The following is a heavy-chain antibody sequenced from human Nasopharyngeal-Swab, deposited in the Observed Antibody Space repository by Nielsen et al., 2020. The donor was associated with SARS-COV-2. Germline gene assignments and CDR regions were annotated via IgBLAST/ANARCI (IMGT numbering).Heavy chain of an antibody. CDR2: ISAYNGNT. V-gene: IGHV1-18*01. Sequence: GSVKVSCKASGYTFITFGIIWVGQEPGQGLEWMGWISAYNGNTNYAQKFQDRVTMTADTSTTTAYMELRGLKTDDTAVYYCARDNESGDYYAYDIWGQGTTVTVSS. CDR1: GYTFITFG. D-gene: IGHD4-17*01. J-gene: IGHJ3*02. CDR3: ARDNESGDYYAYDI.